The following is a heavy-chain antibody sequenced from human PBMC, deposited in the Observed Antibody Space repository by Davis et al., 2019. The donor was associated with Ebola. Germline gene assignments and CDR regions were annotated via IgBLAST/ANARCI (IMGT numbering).Heavy chain of an antibody. CDR1: GYSFTKYW. J-gene: IGHJ4*02. Sequence: GESLKISCKGSGYSFTKYWIGWVRQTPGKGLEWMGIIYPGDSVTRYSPTFQGQVTILADKSISSSYLQWSSLKASDTAIYYCARHLLGYSSSSSAFDYWGQGTLVTVSS. CDR2: IYPGDSVT. V-gene: IGHV5-51*01. D-gene: IGHD6-6*01. CDR3: ARHLLGYSSSSSAFDY.